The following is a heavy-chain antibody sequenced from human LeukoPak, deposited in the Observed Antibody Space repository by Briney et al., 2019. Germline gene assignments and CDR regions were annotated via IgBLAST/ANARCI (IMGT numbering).Heavy chain of an antibody. Sequence: GGSLRLSCAASGFTFNTYAMTWVRQAPGEGLEWVSVISGHGASTYYVDSVKGRFTISRDNAKNSLYLPMNSLRAEDTAVYYCARNSRYSFDIWGQGTMVTVSS. CDR2: ISGHGAST. D-gene: IGHD4-11*01. CDR1: GFTFNTYA. CDR3: ARNSRYSFDI. V-gene: IGHV3-23*01. J-gene: IGHJ3*02.